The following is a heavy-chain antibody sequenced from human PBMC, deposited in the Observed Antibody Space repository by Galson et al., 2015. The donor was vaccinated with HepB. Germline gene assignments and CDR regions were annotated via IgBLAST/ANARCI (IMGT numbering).Heavy chain of an antibody. J-gene: IGHJ2*01. CDR2: ITTSSSYI. D-gene: IGHD6-13*01. CDR1: GFTFSNSG. Sequence: SLRLSCAASGFTFSNSGMHWVRQAPGKGLEWVSSITTSSSYIYYADSMKGRFTISRDNAKNSLYLQMSSLRAEDTAVYYCAREGSTWYKSPYDWYFDLWGRGTLVPFSS. V-gene: IGHV3-21*01. CDR3: AREGSTWYKSPYDWYFDL.